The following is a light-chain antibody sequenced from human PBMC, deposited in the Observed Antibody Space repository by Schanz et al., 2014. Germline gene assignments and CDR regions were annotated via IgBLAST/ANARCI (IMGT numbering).Light chain of an antibody. J-gene: IGKJ2*01. CDR1: QSVTSW. Sequence: EIVMTQSPATLSVSPGERATLSCRASQSVTSWLAWYQQKPGQAPRLLIYDASNRATGIPDRFSGSGSGTEFTLTISSLQSEDFAVYFCHQYNTWPPYTFSQGTKLESK. CDR3: HQYNTWPPYT. V-gene: IGKV3-15*01. CDR2: DAS.